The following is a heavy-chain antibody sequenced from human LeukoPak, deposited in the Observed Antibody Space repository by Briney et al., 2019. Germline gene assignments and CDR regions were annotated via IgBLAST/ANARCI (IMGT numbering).Heavy chain of an antibody. V-gene: IGHV4-31*03. CDR2: IYYSGST. Sequence: PSQTLSLTCTVSGGSISSGGYYWSWIRQHPGKGLEWIGYIYYSGSTYYNPSLKSRVTISVDTSKNQSSLKLSSVTAAETAVYYCAWTGRSGLYYYYGMDVWRKGTTVTVSS. CDR3: AWTGRSGLYYYYGMDV. CDR1: GGSISSGGYY. D-gene: IGHD3-10*01. J-gene: IGHJ6*04.